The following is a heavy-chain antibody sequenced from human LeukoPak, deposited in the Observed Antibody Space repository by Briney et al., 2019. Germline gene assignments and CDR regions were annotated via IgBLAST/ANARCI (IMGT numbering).Heavy chain of an antibody. CDR3: AREGSMTARPFVSIDY. D-gene: IGHD6-6*01. J-gene: IGHJ4*02. Sequence: PSETLSLTCTVSDGSITSYYWSWIRQPAGKGLEWIGRIHTSGNTDYNPSLQSRVTMSVDTSKNQFSLKVTSVTAADTAVYYCAREGSMTARPFVSIDYWGQGTLVTVSS. CDR1: DGSITSYY. V-gene: IGHV4-4*07. CDR2: IHTSGNT.